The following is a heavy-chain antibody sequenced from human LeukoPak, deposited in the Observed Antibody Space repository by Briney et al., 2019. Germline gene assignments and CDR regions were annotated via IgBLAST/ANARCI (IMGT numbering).Heavy chain of an antibody. CDR1: GFTFSSSA. D-gene: IGHD6-13*01. J-gene: IGHJ4*02. CDR3: ARDPSSWTFDS. CDR2: ISGSGGST. Sequence: GGSLRLSCEISGFTFSSSAMSWVRQAPGKGLEWVSTISGSGGSTDYADSVKGRFTISRDNSKNTLYLQMSSLRAEDTAIYYCARDPSSWTFDSWGQGTLVTVFS. V-gene: IGHV3-23*01.